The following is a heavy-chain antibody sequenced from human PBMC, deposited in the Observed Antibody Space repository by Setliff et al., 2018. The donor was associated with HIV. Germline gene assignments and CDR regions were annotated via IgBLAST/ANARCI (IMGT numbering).Heavy chain of an antibody. CDR3: AGVGCSGGKCYRFDP. J-gene: IGHJ5*02. Sequence: PSETLSLTCAVSGGSISSSNWWSWVRQSPGKGLEWIGEIYHSGSTNYNPSLKSRVIISVDKSKNQFSLKLSSVTAADTAVYYCAGVGCSGGKCYRFDPWGQGTLVTVSS. CDR2: IYHSGST. CDR1: GGSISSSNW. D-gene: IGHD2-15*01. V-gene: IGHV4-4*02.